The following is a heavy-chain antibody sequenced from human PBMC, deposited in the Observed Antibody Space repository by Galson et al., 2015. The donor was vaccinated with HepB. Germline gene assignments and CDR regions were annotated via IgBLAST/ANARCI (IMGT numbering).Heavy chain of an antibody. V-gene: IGHV3-74*01. CDR1: GFTFSSYW. CDR2: INNDGSST. CDR3: ARAYSSGWVFDY. D-gene: IGHD6-25*01. Sequence: SLRLSCAASGFTFSSYWMHWVRQAPGKGLVWVSRINNDGSSTSYADSVKGRFTISRDNAKNTLYLQMNSLRGEDTAVYYCARAYSSGWVFDYWGQGTPVTVSS. J-gene: IGHJ4*02.